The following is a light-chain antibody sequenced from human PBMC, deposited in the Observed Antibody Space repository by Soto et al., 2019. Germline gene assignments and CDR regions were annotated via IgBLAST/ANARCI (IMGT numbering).Light chain of an antibody. CDR1: QCVSSY. CDR2: DAS. CDR3: QQRRNWSTIFV. V-gene: IGKV3-11*01. J-gene: IGKJ3*01. Sequence: EIVLTQSPATLSLSPGERATLSCRASQCVSSYLAWYQQKPWQAPRLLIYDASNRATSIPARFSGSGSGKDFTLTISRLEPEGFAVYYCQQRRNWSTIFVFGPGNNVYLK.